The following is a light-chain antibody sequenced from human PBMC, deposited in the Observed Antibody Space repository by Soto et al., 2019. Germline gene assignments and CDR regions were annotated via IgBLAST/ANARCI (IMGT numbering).Light chain of an antibody. CDR2: DAS. Sequence: DIQMTQSPSTLSASVGDRVTITCRASQSISSWLAWYQQKPGKAPKLLIYDASSLESGVPSRFSGSGSGTEFTLTISSLQPDDFATYYCQQYKTFCQGTKVEIK. V-gene: IGKV1-5*01. J-gene: IGKJ1*01. CDR3: QQYKT. CDR1: QSISSW.